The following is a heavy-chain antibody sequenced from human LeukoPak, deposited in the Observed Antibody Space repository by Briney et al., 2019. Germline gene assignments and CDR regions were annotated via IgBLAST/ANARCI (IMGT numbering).Heavy chain of an antibody. CDR2: ISGGASNT. J-gene: IGHJ4*02. V-gene: IGHV3-23*01. CDR3: ARARSMLRLRSSFDF. CDR1: GFTFSSYA. D-gene: IGHD2-21*02. Sequence: GGSLRLSCAASGFTFSSYAMSWVRQAPGKGLEWISSISGGASNTYYVDSVKGRFTTSRDSSNNTLLLQMTSLRVEDTAIYFCARARSMLRLRSSFDFWGQGALVTVSS.